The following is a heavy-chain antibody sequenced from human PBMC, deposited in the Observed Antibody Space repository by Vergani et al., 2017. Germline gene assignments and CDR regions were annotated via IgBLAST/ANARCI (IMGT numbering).Heavy chain of an antibody. CDR1: GFTSSYYG. Sequence: QVHLVESGGGVVQPGRSLRLSCVVSGFTSSYYGMHWVRQAPGKGLEWVAVISYDGTQKHYADSVKGRFTISRDNSKSTFYLQMNSLRTEDTAVYYCATKGGGAPGCLIGYFGEWGQGTLVTVSS. J-gene: IGHJ1*01. D-gene: IGHD2-21*01. V-gene: IGHV3-30*03. CDR3: ATKGGGAPGCLIGYFGE. CDR2: ISYDGTQK.